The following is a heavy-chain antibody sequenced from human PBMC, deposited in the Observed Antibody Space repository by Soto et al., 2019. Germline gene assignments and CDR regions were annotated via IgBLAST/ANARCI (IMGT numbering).Heavy chain of an antibody. V-gene: IGHV4-31*03. D-gene: IGHD3-22*01. CDR1: GGSISSGGYS. CDR3: ASMGQYYDSSGPPVPDY. CDR2: IYYSGST. Sequence: SQTLSLTCTVSGGSISSGGYSWSWIRQHPGKGLEWIGYIYYSGSTYYNPSLKSRVTISVDTSKNQFSLKLSSVTAADTAVYYCASMGQYYDSSGPPVPDYWGQGTLVTVSS. J-gene: IGHJ4*02.